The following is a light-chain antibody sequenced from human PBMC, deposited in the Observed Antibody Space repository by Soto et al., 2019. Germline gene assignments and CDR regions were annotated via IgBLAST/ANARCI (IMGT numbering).Light chain of an antibody. J-gene: IGLJ1*01. V-gene: IGLV2-11*01. Sequence: QSALIQPPSVSGSPGQSVTISCTGTSSDVGSYDYVSWYQQHPGTVPKPMIYNVNTQPSGVPDRFSGSKSGNTASMTISGLQAEHEAAYSCCSYTSSAIYVFGTGTKVTVL. CDR3: CSYTSSAIYV. CDR1: SSDVGSYDY. CDR2: NVN.